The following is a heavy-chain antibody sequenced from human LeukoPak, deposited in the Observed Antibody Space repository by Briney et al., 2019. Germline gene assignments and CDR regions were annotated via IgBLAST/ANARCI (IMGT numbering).Heavy chain of an antibody. V-gene: IGHV4-39*01. CDR1: GDSIRTTRYS. J-gene: IGHJ3*02. CDR3: ARRAHLGMPI. Sequence: SSETLSLTCTVSGDSIRTTRYSWNWIRQPPGEGLEWIGSFLFSEGSYYNPSLKSRADISLDASMNQFSLRLTSLSAADTAVYYCARRAHLGMPIWGQGTVVTVSS. D-gene: IGHD2-2*01. CDR2: FLFSEGS.